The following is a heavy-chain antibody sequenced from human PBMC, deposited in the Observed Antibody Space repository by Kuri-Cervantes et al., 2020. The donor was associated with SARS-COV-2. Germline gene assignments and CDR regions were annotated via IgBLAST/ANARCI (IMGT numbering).Heavy chain of an antibody. CDR3: TTTEGHSDFWSGPPSWYFDY. J-gene: IGHJ4*02. CDR1: GFTFSSYA. D-gene: IGHD3-3*01. CDR2: IKSKTDGGTT. Sequence: GESLRLSCAAAGFTFSSYAMSWVRQAPGKGLEWVGRIKSKTDGGTTDYAAPVKRRFTISRDDSKNTLYLQMNSLKTEDTAVYCCTTTEGHSDFWSGPPSWYFDYWGQGTLVTVSS. V-gene: IGHV3-15*01.